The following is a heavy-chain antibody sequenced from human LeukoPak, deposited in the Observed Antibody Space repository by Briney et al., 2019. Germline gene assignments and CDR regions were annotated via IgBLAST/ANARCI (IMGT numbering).Heavy chain of an antibody. CDR2: IYYSGST. D-gene: IGHD3-10*01. V-gene: IGHV4-59*01. J-gene: IGHJ6*04. Sequence: SETLSLTCTVSGGSISSYYWSWIRQPPGKGLEWIGYIYYSGSTNYNPSLKSRVTISVDTSKNQFSLKLSSVTAADTAVYYCARDQYYYGSGSRMDVWGKGTTVTVSS. CDR3: ARDQYYYGSGSRMDV. CDR1: GGSISSYY.